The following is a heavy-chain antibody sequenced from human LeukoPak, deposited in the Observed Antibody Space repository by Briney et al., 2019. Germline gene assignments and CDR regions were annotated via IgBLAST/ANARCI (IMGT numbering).Heavy chain of an antibody. CDR1: GGSVSGDSYY. D-gene: IGHD6-13*01. CDR2: IYYSGST. Sequence: PSETLSLTCTVSGGSVSGDSYYWSWIRQPPGKGLEWIGYIYYSGSTNYNPSLKSRVTIAVDTSKNQFSLRLNSVTAADTAVYYCAMAYSSSWYYFDYWGQGTLVTVSS. J-gene: IGHJ4*02. CDR3: AMAYSSSWYYFDY. V-gene: IGHV4-61*01.